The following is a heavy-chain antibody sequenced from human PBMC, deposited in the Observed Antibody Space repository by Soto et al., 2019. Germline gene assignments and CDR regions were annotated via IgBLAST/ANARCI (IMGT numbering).Heavy chain of an antibody. CDR2: IRSKAYGGTT. V-gene: IGHV3-49*03. CDR3: TGGVGEETYYYYGMDV. D-gene: IGHD2-15*01. CDR1: GLTFGDYA. J-gene: IGHJ6*02. Sequence: GGSLRLSCTASGLTFGDYALSGLRQAPGKGLEWVGFIRSKAYGGTTEYAASVIGRFTISRDEPKSIAYLQINSLKTENAAVSYCTGGVGEETYYYYGMDVCGQGTTDTVSS.